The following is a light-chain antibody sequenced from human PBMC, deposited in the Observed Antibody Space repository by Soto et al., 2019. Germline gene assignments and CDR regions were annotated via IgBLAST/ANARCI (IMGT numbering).Light chain of an antibody. V-gene: IGKV1-5*01. J-gene: IGKJ1*01. CDR2: DAS. Sequence: DIQMTQSPSTLSASVGDRVTITCRASQSMSTWLAWYQQKPGKAPKLLIYDASSLESGVPSMFSGSGSGTEFTLTISSLQPDDFATYYCQQYHSYSTFGQGTKVEIK. CDR3: QQYHSYST. CDR1: QSMSTW.